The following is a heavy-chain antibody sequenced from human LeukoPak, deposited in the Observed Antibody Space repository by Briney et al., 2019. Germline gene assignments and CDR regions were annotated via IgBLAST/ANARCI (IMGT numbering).Heavy chain of an antibody. CDR3: AKGVYYYDSSAYYYTYYFDY. CDR1: GFTFSSYA. V-gene: IGHV3-23*01. J-gene: IGHJ4*02. Sequence: GGSLRLSCAASGFTFSSYAMSWVRQAPGKGLEWVSAISDSGGSTYYADSVKGRFTISRDNSKNTLYLQMNSLRAEDTAVYYCAKGVYYYDSSAYYYTYYFDYWGQGALVTVSS. CDR2: ISDSGGST. D-gene: IGHD3-22*01.